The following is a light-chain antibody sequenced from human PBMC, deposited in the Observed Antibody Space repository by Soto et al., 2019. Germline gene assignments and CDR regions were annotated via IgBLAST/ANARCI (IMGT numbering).Light chain of an antibody. CDR1: QSLLYSSNNRNY. J-gene: IGKJ1*01. CDR2: WAS. Sequence: DIVMTQSPDSLTVSLGERATINYKSNQSLLYSSNNRNYLAWYQQRPGQPPKLLIYWASSRESGFPDRFSGSGSGTDFTLTINNLQAEDVAVYYCQQYYSTPRTFCQGTRVEIK. V-gene: IGKV4-1*01. CDR3: QQYYSTPRT.